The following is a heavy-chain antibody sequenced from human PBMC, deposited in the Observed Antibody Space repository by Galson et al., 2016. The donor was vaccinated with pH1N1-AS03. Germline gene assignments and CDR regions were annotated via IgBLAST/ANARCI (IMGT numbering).Heavy chain of an antibody. D-gene: IGHD3-10*01. CDR2: ISSGGNAI. CDR1: GFSFSTYA. V-gene: IGHV3-21*06. CDR3: ARASYFGSGSRAFDY. Sequence: SLRLSCAGSGFSFSTYAIHWVRQAPGKGLEWVASISSGGNAIYYADKLKGRFAVSRDNANNLLFLQMNSLRAEDTAVYYCARASYFGSGSRAFDYWGQGTLVTVSS. J-gene: IGHJ4*02.